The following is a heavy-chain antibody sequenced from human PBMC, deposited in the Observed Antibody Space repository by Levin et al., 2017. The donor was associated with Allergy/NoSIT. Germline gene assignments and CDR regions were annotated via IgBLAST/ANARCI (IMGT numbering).Heavy chain of an antibody. Sequence: GESLKISCAASGFTFNIYAMSRVRQAPGRGLEWVSGIGESDGKTYYADSVRGRFAISRDDSKDTLYMQMNSLRVEDTAVYYCARSGLATITGIGVFDTWGQGTVVTVSS. CDR1: GFTFNIYA. D-gene: IGHD5-12*01. J-gene: IGHJ3*02. V-gene: IGHV3-23*01. CDR2: IGESDGKT. CDR3: ARSGLATITGIGVFDT.